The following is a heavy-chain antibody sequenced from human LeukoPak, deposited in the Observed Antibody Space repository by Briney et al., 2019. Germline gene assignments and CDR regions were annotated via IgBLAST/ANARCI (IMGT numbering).Heavy chain of an antibody. V-gene: IGHV3-48*01. CDR2: ISGSGTTI. J-gene: IGHJ5*01. CDR1: GFTFSDYS. CDR3: ARTDGFDS. Sequence: GESLILSCVASGFTFSDYSINWVRQAPGKGLEWVSYISGSGTTIYYADSVKGRFTISRDNAKKSVYLQMNSLRVEDTALYYCARTDGFDSWGQGTLVTVSS.